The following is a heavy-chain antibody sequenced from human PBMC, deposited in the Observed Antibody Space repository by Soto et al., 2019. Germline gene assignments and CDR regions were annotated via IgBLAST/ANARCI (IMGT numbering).Heavy chain of an antibody. CDR3: VRSLEWLLGHWYFDL. J-gene: IGHJ2*01. CDR2: NYYSGST. V-gene: IGHV4-28*01. CDR1: GYSISSSNW. Sequence: QVQLQESGPGLVKPSDTLSLTCAVSGYSISSSNWWGWIRQPPGKGLEWIGYNYYSGSTYYNPSLKCRVTMSVDTSTSQCSLKLSYVTAVDKAVYSCVRSLEWLLGHWYFDLWGRGPLVTVSS. D-gene: IGHD3-3*01.